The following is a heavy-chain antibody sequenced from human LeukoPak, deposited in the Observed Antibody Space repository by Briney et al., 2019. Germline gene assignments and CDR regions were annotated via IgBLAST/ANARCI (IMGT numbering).Heavy chain of an antibody. Sequence: GGSLRLSCEASGFTFSTYWMHWVRQAPGKGLVWVSRINGDGSSTFYADSVEGRFTISRDNARNTVHLQMNSLRAEDTAVYYCARDAYSGYDHGDNWFDPWGQGTLVTVSS. D-gene: IGHD5-12*01. CDR1: GFTFSTYW. CDR2: INGDGSST. J-gene: IGHJ5*02. CDR3: ARDAYSGYDHGDNWFDP. V-gene: IGHV3-74*01.